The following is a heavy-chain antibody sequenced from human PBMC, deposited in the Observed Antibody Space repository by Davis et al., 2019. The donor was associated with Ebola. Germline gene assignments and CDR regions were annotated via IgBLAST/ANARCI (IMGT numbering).Heavy chain of an antibody. J-gene: IGHJ4*02. CDR1: GDSVSRAG. Sequence: HSQTLSLTCAISGDSVSRAGWNWIRQSPSRGLEWLGRTYYSSKWYSDYAVSVRGRLTVKLDTSRNQFSLQLNSVTPEDTAVYYCVRGFWATGLDSWGQGTLVTVSS. CDR2: TYYSSKWYS. D-gene: IGHD1-1*01. V-gene: IGHV6-1*01. CDR3: VRGFWATGLDS.